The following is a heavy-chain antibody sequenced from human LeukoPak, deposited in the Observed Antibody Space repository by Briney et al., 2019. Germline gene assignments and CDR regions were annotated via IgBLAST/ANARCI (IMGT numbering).Heavy chain of an antibody. V-gene: IGHV1-69*05. Sequence: ASVKVSCKASGSTFSSYAISWVRQAPGQGLEWMGGIIPIFGTANYAQKFQGRVTITTDESTSTAYMELSSLRSEDTAVYYCARDKRWLQLDDAFDIWGQGTMLTVSS. CDR3: ARDKRWLQLDDAFDI. D-gene: IGHD5-24*01. J-gene: IGHJ3*02. CDR1: GSTFSSYA. CDR2: IIPIFGTA.